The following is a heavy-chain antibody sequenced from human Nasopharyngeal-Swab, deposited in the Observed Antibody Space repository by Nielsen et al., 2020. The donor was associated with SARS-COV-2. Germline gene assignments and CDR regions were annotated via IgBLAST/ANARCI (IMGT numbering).Heavy chain of an antibody. D-gene: IGHD7-27*01. J-gene: IGHJ4*02. CDR2: IWYDESNK. CDR3: ARGTGALTLGFDN. V-gene: IGHV3-33*08. CDR1: GFTFSSYA. Sequence: GESLKISCAASGFTFSSYAMSWVRQAPGKGLEWVAVIWYDESNKYYADSVKGRFTISRENSKSILYLQMDSLRVEDSGVYYCARGTGALTLGFDNWGQGTLVIVSS.